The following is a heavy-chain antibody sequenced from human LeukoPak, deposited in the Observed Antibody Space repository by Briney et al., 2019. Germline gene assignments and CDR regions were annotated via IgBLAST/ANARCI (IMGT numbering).Heavy chain of an antibody. CDR3: ARAGKSGRGRSSSSWFTPPLNY. V-gene: IGHV4-61*01. D-gene: IGHD6-13*01. Sequence: SETLSLTCTVSGGSVSSGSYYWSWIRQPPGKGLEWIGYIYYSGSTNYNPSLKSRVTISVDTSKNQFSLQLSSVTAADTAVYYCARAGKSGRGRSSSSWFTPPLNYWGQGTLVTVSS. CDR2: IYYSGST. J-gene: IGHJ4*02. CDR1: GGSVSSGSYY.